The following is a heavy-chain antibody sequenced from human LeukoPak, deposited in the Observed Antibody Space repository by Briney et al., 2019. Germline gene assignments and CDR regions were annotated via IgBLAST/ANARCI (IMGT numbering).Heavy chain of an antibody. CDR3: ARSWIAVAGIDY. V-gene: IGHV4-59*02. CDR2: IYHSGTT. J-gene: IGHJ4*02. D-gene: IGHD6-19*01. Sequence: SETLSLTCSVSGASVSSYYWSWIRQPPGKGLEWIGYIYHSGTTYHNPSLNSRVTISVDTSKNQFSLKLNSVTAADTAVYYCARSWIAVAGIDYWGQGTLVTVSS. CDR1: GASVSSYY.